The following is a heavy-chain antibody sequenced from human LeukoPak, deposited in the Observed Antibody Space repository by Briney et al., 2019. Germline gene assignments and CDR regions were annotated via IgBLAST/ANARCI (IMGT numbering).Heavy chain of an antibody. CDR3: ARIVVVPAASIYYGMDV. CDR1: GYTFTSYG. V-gene: IGHV1-18*01. J-gene: IGHJ6*02. Sequence: ASVKVSCKASGYTFTSYGISWVRQAPGQGLEWMGWISAYNGNTNYAQKLQGRVTMTTDTSTSTAYMELRSLRSDDTAVYYCARIVVVPAASIYYGMDVWGQATTVTVSS. CDR2: ISAYNGNT. D-gene: IGHD2-2*01.